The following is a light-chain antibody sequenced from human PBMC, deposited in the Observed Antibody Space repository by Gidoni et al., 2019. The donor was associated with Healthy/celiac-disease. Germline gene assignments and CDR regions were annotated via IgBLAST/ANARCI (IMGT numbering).Light chain of an antibody. J-gene: IGKJ2*01. CDR2: GAS. Sequence: EIVMTQTPATLSVSPGERATLSCRASQSVSSNLAWYQQNPGQAPRLLIYGASTMATGIPARFSGRASGTEFTLTISSLQSEDFAVYYCQQYNNWPPDTLAQGTKLDIK. V-gene: IGKV3-15*01. CDR1: QSVSSN. CDR3: QQYNNWPPDT.